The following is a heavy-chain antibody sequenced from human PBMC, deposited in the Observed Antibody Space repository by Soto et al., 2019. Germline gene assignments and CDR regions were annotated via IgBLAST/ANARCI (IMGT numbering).Heavy chain of an antibody. D-gene: IGHD3-10*01. CDR2: ISYDGSNK. CDR3: AKDNPALFGD. Sequence: GGSLRLSCAASGFTFSSYGMHWVRQAPGKGLEWVAVISYDGSNKYYADSVKGRFTISRDNSKNTLYLQMNSLRAEDTAVYYCAKDNPALFGDWGQGTLVTVSS. J-gene: IGHJ4*02. V-gene: IGHV3-30*18. CDR1: GFTFSSYG.